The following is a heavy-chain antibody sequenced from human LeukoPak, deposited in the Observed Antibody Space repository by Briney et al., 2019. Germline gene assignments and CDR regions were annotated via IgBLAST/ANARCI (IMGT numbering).Heavy chain of an antibody. CDR2: IRSKAYGGTT. J-gene: IGHJ4*02. Sequence: GGSLRLSCTASGFTFGDYAMSWFRQAPGKGLEWVGFIRSKAYGGTTEYAASVKGRFTISRDDSKSIAYLQMNSLKTEDTAVYYCTREGVRDLWSGYSFDYWGQGTLVTVSS. CDR1: GFTFGDYA. D-gene: IGHD3-3*01. V-gene: IGHV3-49*03. CDR3: TREGVRDLWSGYSFDY.